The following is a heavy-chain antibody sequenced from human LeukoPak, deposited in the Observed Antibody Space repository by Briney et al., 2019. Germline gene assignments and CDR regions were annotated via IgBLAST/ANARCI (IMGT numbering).Heavy chain of an antibody. CDR3: ARRVIIG. V-gene: IGHV3-30-3*01. D-gene: IGHD3-10*01. J-gene: IGHJ4*02. Sequence: PGRSLRLSCAAPGLSFSDYAMNWVRRAPGKGLEWVAVISSDGGNKFYADSVKGRFTVSRDNSRNTLYLQMNSLTVEDTAVYYCARRVIIGGGQGTLVTVSS. CDR2: ISSDGGNK. CDR1: GLSFSDYA.